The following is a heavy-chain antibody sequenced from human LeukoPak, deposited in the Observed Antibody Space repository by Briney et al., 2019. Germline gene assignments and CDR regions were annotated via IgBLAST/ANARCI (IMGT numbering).Heavy chain of an antibody. D-gene: IGHD1-1*01. CDR3: ANRRRASRGYGMDV. V-gene: IGHV1-69*13. J-gene: IGHJ6*02. Sequence: SVKVSCKASGGTFSGYDISWVRQAPGQGLEWMGGIIPIFGTANYAQKFQGRVTITADESTSTAYMELSSLRSEDTAVYYCANRRRASRGYGMDVWGQGITVTVSS. CDR1: GGTFSGYD. CDR2: IIPIFGTA.